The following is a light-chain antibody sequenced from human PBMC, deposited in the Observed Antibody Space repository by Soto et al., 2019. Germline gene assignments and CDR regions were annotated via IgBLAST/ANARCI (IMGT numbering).Light chain of an antibody. CDR3: RRYDHWPPWT. CDR1: QSVSRY. Sequence: EIVLTLSPAVLLVSQGEGAALCCRASQSVSRYLAWYQQNPCQAPRLLIYDASIRATGIPVRFSGSGSGSEFTLTISSLQSEDFAVYDCRRYDHWPPWTFGQGTKVDIK. J-gene: IGKJ1*01. CDR2: DAS. V-gene: IGKV3-15*01.